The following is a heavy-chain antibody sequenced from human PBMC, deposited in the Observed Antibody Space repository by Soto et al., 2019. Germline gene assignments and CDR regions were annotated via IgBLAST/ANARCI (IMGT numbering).Heavy chain of an antibody. Sequence: EVQLVESGGGLVQPGGSLRLSCAASGFTFSSSEMYWVRQATGKGLEWISYIHPGGQTIFYAESVKGRFTISRDNAKHAVYLQMNSLSAEGTAVYYCARRGSRWGRGTKVTVSS. V-gene: IGHV3-48*03. J-gene: IGHJ3*01. CDR1: GFTFSSSE. CDR2: IHPGGQTI. D-gene: IGHD2-15*01. CDR3: ARRGSR.